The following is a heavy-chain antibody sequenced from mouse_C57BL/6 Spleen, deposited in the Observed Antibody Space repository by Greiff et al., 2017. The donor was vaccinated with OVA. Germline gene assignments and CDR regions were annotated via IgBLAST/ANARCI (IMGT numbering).Heavy chain of an antibody. J-gene: IGHJ2*01. V-gene: IGHV1-61*01. CDR2: IYPSDSET. Sequence: QVQLQQPGAELVRPGSSVKLSCKASGYTFTSYWMDWVKQRPGQGLEWIGNIYPSDSETHYNQKFKDKATLTVDKSSSTAYMQLSSLTSEDSAVYYCARSGGWGFDYWGQGTTLTVSS. CDR3: ARSGGWGFDY. CDR1: GYTFTSYW. D-gene: IGHD1-2*01.